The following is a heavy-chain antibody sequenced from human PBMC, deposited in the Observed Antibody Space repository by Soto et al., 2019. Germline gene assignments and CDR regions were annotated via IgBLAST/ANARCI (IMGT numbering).Heavy chain of an antibody. CDR1: GGSITSGGYS. D-gene: IGHD2-15*01. CDR2: MYHSGNT. J-gene: IGHJ5*02. Sequence: SETLSLTCAVSGGSITSGGYSWGWIRQPPGQGLEWIGYMYHSGNTYYNPSLKGRVTISLDHSRNQFSLRLNSVTAADTAVYYCARQDRVVVEGRWFDPWGQGTLVTVSS. CDR3: ARQDRVVVEGRWFDP. V-gene: IGHV4-30-2*01.